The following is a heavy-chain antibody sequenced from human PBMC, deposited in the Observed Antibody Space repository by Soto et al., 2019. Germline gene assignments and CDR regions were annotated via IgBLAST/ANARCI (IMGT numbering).Heavy chain of an antibody. CDR2: INAGNGNT. Sequence: VASVKVSCKASGYTFTSYAMHWVRQAPGQRLEWMGWINAGNGNTKYSQKFQGRVTITRDTSASTAYMELSSLRSEDTAVYYCARDQGDIVATIVLSSYFDYWGQGTLVTVSS. V-gene: IGHV1-3*01. J-gene: IGHJ4*02. CDR1: GYTFTSYA. D-gene: IGHD5-12*01. CDR3: ARDQGDIVATIVLSSYFDY.